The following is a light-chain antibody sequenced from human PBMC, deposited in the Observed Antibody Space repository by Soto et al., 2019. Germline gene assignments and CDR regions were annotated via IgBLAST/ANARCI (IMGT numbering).Light chain of an antibody. J-gene: IGKJ3*01. V-gene: IGKV1-5*03. CDR3: QQYNTYAT. CDR2: KAS. Sequence: DIQMTQSPSTLSASVGDRVIITCRASQSISNWLAWYQQKPGKAPKLLIYKASNLESGVPSRFSGSGSGTEFALTTSSLQPDDFATYYCQQYNTYATFGPGTKVDIK. CDR1: QSISNW.